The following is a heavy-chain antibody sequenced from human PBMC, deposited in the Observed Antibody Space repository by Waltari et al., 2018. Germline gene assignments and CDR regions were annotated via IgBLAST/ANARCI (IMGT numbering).Heavy chain of an antibody. V-gene: IGHV3-53*01. CDR2: IYSGGST. Sequence: VQLQESGPGLVKPSQTLSLTCTVSGGSISSGGYYWSWVRQAPGKGLEWVSVIYSGGSTYYADSVKGRFTISRDNSKNTLYLQMNSLRAEDTAVYYCARDDARGVMGYFDYWGQGTLVTVSS. D-gene: IGHD3-10*02. CDR1: GGSISSGGYY. J-gene: IGHJ4*02. CDR3: ARDDARGVMGYFDY.